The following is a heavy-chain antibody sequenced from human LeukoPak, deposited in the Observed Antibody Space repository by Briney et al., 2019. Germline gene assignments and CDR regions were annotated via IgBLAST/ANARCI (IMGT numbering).Heavy chain of an antibody. V-gene: IGHV1-2*05. CDR3: AREPISGYYYYMDV. CDR2: INPNSGGT. Sequence: ASVKVSCKASGYTFTCYYMHWVRQAPGQGVEWMGRINPNSGGTNYAQKFQGRGTITRDTAISTAYMELSKMRSKATDGYKCAREPISGYYYYMDVWGKGTTVTVSS. J-gene: IGHJ6*03. CDR1: GYTFTCYY.